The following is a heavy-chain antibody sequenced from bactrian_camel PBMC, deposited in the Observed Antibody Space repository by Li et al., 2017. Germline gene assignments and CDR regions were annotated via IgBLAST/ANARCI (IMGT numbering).Heavy chain of an antibody. D-gene: IGHD3*01. CDR1: GHSRGSNC. J-gene: IGHJ4*01. CDR2: IDTGGST. Sequence: QVQLVESGGGSVQAGGSLRLSCIVSGHSRGSNCVGWYRLPPGRAPAEREGIAAIDTGGSTSYANSVQGQFTISKDNAKNTLYLQMNSLKPEDSAMYYCVADAAPFGYGVRWRVPNYWGQGTQVTVS. V-gene: IGHV3S53*01. CDR3: VADAAPFGYGVRWRVPNY.